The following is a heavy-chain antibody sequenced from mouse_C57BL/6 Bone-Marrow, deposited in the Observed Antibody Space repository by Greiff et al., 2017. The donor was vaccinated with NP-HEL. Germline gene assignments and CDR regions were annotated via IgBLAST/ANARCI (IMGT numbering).Heavy chain of an antibody. CDR1: GFSFNTYA. D-gene: IGHD1-1*01. CDR2: IRSKSNNYAT. J-gene: IGHJ1*03. V-gene: IGHV10-1*01. Sequence: VQLKESGGGLVQPKGSLKLSCAASGFSFNTYAMNWVRQAPGKGLEWVARIRSKSNNYATYYADSVKDRFTISRDDSESMLYLQMNNLKTEDTAMYYCVREVGYWYFDVWGTGTTVTVSS. CDR3: VREVGYWYFDV.